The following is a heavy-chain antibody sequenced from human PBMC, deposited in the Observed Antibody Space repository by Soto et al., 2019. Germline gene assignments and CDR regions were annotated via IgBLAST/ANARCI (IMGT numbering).Heavy chain of an antibody. CDR3: ARDPVPYSSSSRDYYFDY. J-gene: IGHJ4*02. V-gene: IGHV3-21*01. CDR2: ISSSSYI. Sequence: PGGSLRLSCAASGFTFSSYSMNWVRQSPGKGLEWVSSISSSSYIYYADSVKGRFTISRDNAKNSLYLQMNSLRAEDTAVYYCARDPVPYSSSSRDYYFDYWGQGALVTVSS. CDR1: GFTFSSYS. D-gene: IGHD6-6*01.